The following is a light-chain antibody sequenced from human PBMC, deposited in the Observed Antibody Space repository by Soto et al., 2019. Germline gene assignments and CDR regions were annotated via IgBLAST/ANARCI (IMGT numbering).Light chain of an antibody. V-gene: IGLV2-14*03. CDR2: DVS. CDR3: SSYTITITLYV. CDR1: RSDIGGYNY. Sequence: QSVLTQPASVSGSPGQSITISCTGTRSDIGGYNYVSWYQQLPGKVPKLIIYDVSNRPSGVSDRFSGSKSGNAASLTISGLQAEDEADYYCSSYTITITLYVFGTGTKLTVL. J-gene: IGLJ1*01.